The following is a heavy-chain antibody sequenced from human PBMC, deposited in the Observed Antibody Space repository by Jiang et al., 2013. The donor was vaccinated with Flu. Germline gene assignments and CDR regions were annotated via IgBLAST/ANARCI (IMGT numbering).Heavy chain of an antibody. J-gene: IGHJ2*01. CDR1: GYTFTSYG. V-gene: IGHV1-18*01. D-gene: IGHD3-9*01. CDR3: ARSEHRLDILGTWYFDL. Sequence: GAEVKKPGASVKVSCKASGYTFTSYGISWVRQAPGQGLEWMGWISAYNGNTNYAQKLQGRVTMTTDTSTSTAYMELRSLRSDDTAVYYCARSEHRLDILGTWYFDLWGRGTLVTVSS. CDR2: ISAYNGNT.